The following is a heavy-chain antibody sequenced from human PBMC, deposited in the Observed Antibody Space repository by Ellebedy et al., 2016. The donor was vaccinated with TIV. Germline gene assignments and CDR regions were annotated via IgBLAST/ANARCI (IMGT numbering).Heavy chain of an antibody. CDR2: ISHDGTRE. V-gene: IGHV3-30*18. J-gene: IGHJ6*02. Sequence: GESLKISCASTGIIFSAYDLHWVRQGPGRGLEWVAVISHDGTREYYADPVKGRFTISRDNSNNILYLQMNSLRSEDTAVYYCAKAADGSAAYGMDLWGRGTTVSVSS. CDR3: AKAADGSAAYGMDL. D-gene: IGHD3-16*01. CDR1: GIIFSAYD.